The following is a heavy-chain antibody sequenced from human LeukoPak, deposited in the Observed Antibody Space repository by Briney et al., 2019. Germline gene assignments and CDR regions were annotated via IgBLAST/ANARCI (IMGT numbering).Heavy chain of an antibody. V-gene: IGHV3-48*03. Sequence: GRSLRLSCAAAGFSFSSYPMNWVRQAPGKGLEWISHISSDGNTESYVDAPRGRFTMSRDNAKNSLFLLINSLRVEDTAVYYCARDSVNGPFVISLDLWGQGALVTVSS. D-gene: IGHD2-8*01. J-gene: IGHJ4*02. CDR2: ISSDGNTE. CDR1: GFSFSSYP. CDR3: ARDSVNGPFVISLDL.